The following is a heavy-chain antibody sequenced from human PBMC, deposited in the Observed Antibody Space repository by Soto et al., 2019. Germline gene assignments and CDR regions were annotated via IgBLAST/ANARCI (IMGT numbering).Heavy chain of an antibody. J-gene: IGHJ3*02. V-gene: IGHV1-8*01. D-gene: IGHD3-9*01. Sequence: ASVKVSCKASGYTFASYDINWVRQATGQGLEWMGWMNPNSGNTGYAQKFQGRVTMTRNTSISTAYMELSSLRSEDTAVYYCAIHYDILTGYYNAPDDASDIWGQGTMVTVSS. CDR1: GYTFASYD. CDR2: MNPNSGNT. CDR3: AIHYDILTGYYNAPDDASDI.